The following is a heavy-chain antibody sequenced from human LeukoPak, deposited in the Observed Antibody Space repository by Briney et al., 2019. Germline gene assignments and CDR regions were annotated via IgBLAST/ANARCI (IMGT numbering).Heavy chain of an antibody. CDR1: GDSVSSKSAA. Sequence: SQTLSLTCAISGDSVSSKSAAWNWIRQSPSRGLEWLGRTYYRSKWSSGYAESVKSRITINPDTSKNQFSLQLSSVTAADTAVYYCARLAGTYYNGAFDYWGQGTLVTVSS. V-gene: IGHV6-1*01. J-gene: IGHJ4*02. CDR2: TYYRSKWSS. CDR3: ARLAGTYYNGAFDY. D-gene: IGHD3-10*01.